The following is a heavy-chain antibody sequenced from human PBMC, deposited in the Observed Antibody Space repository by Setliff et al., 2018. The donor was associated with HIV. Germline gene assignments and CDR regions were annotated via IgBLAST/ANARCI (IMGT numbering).Heavy chain of an antibody. V-gene: IGHV4-61*09. CDR2: IYTSGGT. CDR3: ARSPRLRGGHNWFDP. Sequence: LSLTCTVSGGSISSGSYYWSWIRQPAGKGLEWIGHIYTSGGTNYNPSLKSRVTISEDTSKHQFSLKLTSVTAADTAVYYCARSPRLRGGHNWFDPWGQGTLVTVSS. CDR1: GGSISSGSYY. J-gene: IGHJ5*02. D-gene: IGHD4-17*01.